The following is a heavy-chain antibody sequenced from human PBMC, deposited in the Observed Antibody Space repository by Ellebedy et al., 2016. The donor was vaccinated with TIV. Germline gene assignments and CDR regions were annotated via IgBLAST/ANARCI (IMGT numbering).Heavy chain of an antibody. CDR2: LKEAGSEK. Sequence: PGGSLRLSCAASGLIFRTYWMAWVRQAPGKGLEWVANLKEAGSEKYYVDSVKGRFTISRDNAKNSLYLQMNTLRAEDTAVYYGARVPLDGAVDGTVEVAFDYWGQGTLVTVSS. CDR3: ARVPLDGAVDGTVEVAFDY. V-gene: IGHV3-7*03. CDR1: GLIFRTYW. J-gene: IGHJ4*02. D-gene: IGHD6-19*01.